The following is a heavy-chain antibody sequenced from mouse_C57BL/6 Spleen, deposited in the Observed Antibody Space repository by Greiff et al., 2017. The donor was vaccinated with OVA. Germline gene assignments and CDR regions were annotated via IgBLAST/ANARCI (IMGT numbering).Heavy chain of an antibody. CDR1: GYTFTSYW. CDR3: ARRGQATTGVFDY. Sequence: VQLQQPGAELVKPGASVKMSCKASGYTFTSYWITWVKQRPGQGLEWIGDIYPGSGSTNYNEKFKSKATLTVDTSSSTAYMQLSSLTSEDSAVYYCARRGQATTGVFDYWGQGTTLTVSS. J-gene: IGHJ2*01. V-gene: IGHV1-55*01. D-gene: IGHD3-2*02. CDR2: IYPGSGST.